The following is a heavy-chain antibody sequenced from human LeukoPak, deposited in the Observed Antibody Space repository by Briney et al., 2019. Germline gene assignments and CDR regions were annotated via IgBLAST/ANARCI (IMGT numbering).Heavy chain of an antibody. Sequence: GGSLRLSCAASGFTFSSYAMHWVRQAPGKGLEWVAVISYDGSNKYYADSVKGRFTISRDNSKNTLYLQMNSLRAEDTAVYYCARELGMIVENDAFDIWGQGTMVTVSS. D-gene: IGHD3-22*01. CDR1: GFTFSSYA. CDR3: ARELGMIVENDAFDI. CDR2: ISYDGSNK. V-gene: IGHV3-30*04. J-gene: IGHJ3*02.